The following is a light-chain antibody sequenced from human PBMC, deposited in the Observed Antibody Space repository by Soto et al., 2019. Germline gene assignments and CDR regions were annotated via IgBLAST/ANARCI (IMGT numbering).Light chain of an antibody. CDR2: DAS. V-gene: IGKV3-11*01. J-gene: IGKJ1*01. CDR3: QQYGSSGT. CDR1: QSVGIY. Sequence: EIVLTQSPATLSLSPGERATLSCRASQSVGIYLAWYQQKPGQAPRLLISDASKRATGIPARFSGSGSGTDFTLTISSLEPEDFAVYYCQQYGSSGTFGQGTKVDIK.